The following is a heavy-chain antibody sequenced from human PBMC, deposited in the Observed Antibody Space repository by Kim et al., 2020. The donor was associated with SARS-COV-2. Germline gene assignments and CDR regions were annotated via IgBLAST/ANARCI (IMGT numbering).Heavy chain of an antibody. J-gene: IGHJ4*02. Sequence: YAQKLQGRVTMTTDTSTSTAYMELRSLRSDDTAVYYWARTYDSSGYSIDYWGQGTLVTVSS. V-gene: IGHV1-18*01. CDR3: ARTYDSSGYSIDY. D-gene: IGHD3-22*01.